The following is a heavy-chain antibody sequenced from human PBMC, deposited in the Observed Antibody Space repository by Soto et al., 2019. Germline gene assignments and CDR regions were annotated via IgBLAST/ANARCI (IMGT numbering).Heavy chain of an antibody. CDR3: ATEMATYSYDFWSGYDYYGMDV. CDR1: GYSFTSYG. CDR2: ISAYNGNT. Sequence: XSVKVSCTASGYSFTSYGIIWVRQAPGEGLEWMGWISAYNGNTNYAQKLQGRVTMTTDTSTSTAYMELRSLRSDDTAVYYCATEMATYSYDFWSGYDYYGMDVWGQGTTVTVSS. D-gene: IGHD3-3*01. V-gene: IGHV1-18*04. J-gene: IGHJ6*02.